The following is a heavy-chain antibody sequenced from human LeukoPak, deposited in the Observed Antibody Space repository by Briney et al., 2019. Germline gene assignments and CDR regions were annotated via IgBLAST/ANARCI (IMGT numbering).Heavy chain of an antibody. CDR2: IIPILGIA. D-gene: IGHD2-15*01. Sequence: GASVKVSCKACGGTFSSYAIRWVRQAPGQGLEWMGRIIPILGIANYAQKFQGRVTITADKSTSTAYMELSSLRSEDTAVYYCARDPAVADTPHDLYYWGQGTLVTVSS. CDR3: ARDPAVADTPHDLYY. V-gene: IGHV1-69*04. J-gene: IGHJ4*02. CDR1: GGTFSSYA.